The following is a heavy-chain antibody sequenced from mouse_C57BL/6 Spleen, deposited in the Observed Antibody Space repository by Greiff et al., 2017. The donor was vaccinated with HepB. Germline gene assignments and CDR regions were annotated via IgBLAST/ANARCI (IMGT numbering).Heavy chain of an antibody. V-gene: IGHV5-17*01. CDR1: GFTFSDYG. J-gene: IGHJ2*01. CDR3: ARIYDYDVGYFDY. Sequence: EVKVVESGGGLVKPGGSLKLSCAASGFTFSDYGMHWVRQAPEKGLEWVAYISSGSSTIYYADTVKGRFTISRDNAKNTLFLQMTSLRSEDTAMYYCARIYDYDVGYFDYWGQGTTLTVSS. D-gene: IGHD2-4*01. CDR2: ISSGSSTI.